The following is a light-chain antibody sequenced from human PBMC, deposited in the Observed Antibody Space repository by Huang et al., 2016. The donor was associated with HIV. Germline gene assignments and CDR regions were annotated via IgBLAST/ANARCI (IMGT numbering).Light chain of an antibody. CDR3: QQYGSSPFT. CDR1: QNVRSNY. CDR2: GAS. J-gene: IGKJ2*01. V-gene: IGKV3-20*01. Sequence: ETVLTQSPGTLSLSPGERATLSCRARQNVRSNYLAWYQQERGQAPRLLIYGASTRASGIADRFSGSGSGTDFTLTISRLEPEDFAMYYCQQYGSSPFTFGQGTKLEIK.